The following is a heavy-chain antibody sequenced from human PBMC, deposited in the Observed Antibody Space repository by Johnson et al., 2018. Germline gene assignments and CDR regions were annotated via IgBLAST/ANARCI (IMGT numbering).Heavy chain of an antibody. CDR1: GFTFSSYS. Sequence: VQLVQSGGGVVQPGRSLRLSCAASGFTFSSYSMNWVRQAPGKGLEWVSYISSSSSTIYYADSVKGRFTISRDKAKNSLYRQMNSLRDEDTAVYYCASASDYGMDVWGQGTTVTVSS. CDR3: ASASDYGMDV. J-gene: IGHJ6*02. V-gene: IGHV3-48*02. CDR2: ISSSSSTI.